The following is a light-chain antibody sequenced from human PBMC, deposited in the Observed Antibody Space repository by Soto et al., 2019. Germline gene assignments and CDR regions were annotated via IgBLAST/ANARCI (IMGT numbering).Light chain of an antibody. CDR1: TGAVTSTFY. V-gene: IGLV7-43*01. CDR2: STS. CDR3: LLYYGGVRL. J-gene: IGLJ2*01. Sequence: QAVVTQEPSLSVSPGGTVTLNCASSTGAVTSTFYPNWFQQKPGQAPRSLIYSTSNRHPWTPARFSGSLVGGRAALTLSSVQPEDEADYYCLLYYGGVRLFGGGTKLTVL.